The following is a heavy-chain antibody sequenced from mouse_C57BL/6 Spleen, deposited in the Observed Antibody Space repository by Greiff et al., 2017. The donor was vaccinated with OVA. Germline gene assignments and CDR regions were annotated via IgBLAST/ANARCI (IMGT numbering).Heavy chain of an antibody. V-gene: IGHV10-1*01. CDR3: VRHGGLQGYFDY. J-gene: IGHJ2*01. Sequence: EVMLVESGGGLVQPKGSLKLSCAASGFSFNTYAMNWVRQAPGKGLEWVARIRSKSNNYATYYADSVKDRFTISRDDSESMLYLQMNNLKTEDTAMYYCVRHGGLQGYFDYWGQGTTLTVSS. CDR2: IRSKSNNYAT. D-gene: IGHD2-2*01. CDR1: GFSFNTYA.